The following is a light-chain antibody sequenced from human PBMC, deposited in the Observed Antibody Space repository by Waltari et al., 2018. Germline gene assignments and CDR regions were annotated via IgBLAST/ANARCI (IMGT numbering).Light chain of an antibody. Sequence: SHELTQPPSVSVSPGQTARITCAGDAWPTKYIYWYQQKSGQAPVMLIYEDNKRPSGIPERFSGSSSGTLATLTVSGAVVEDEGDYYCYSTDSSSFPLFGGGTRLTVL. V-gene: IGLV3-10*01. CDR2: EDN. CDR1: AWPTKY. CDR3: YSTDSSSFPL. J-gene: IGLJ3*02.